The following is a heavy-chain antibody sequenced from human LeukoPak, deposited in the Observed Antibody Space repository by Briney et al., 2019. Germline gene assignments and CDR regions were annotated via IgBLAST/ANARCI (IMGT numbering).Heavy chain of an antibody. D-gene: IGHD3-22*01. CDR2: IKQDGSEK. J-gene: IGHJ5*02. Sequence: GGSLRLSCAASGFTFSSYWMSWVRQAPGKGLEWVANIKQDGSEKYYVDSVKGRFTISRDNAKNSLYLQMNSLRAEDTALYYCAKGSSGYFPDLWGQGTLVTVSS. CDR3: AKGSSGYFPDL. V-gene: IGHV3-7*03. CDR1: GFTFSSYW.